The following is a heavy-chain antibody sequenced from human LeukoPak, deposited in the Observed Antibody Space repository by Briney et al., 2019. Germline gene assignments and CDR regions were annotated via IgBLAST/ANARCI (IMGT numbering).Heavy chain of an antibody. D-gene: IGHD5-24*01. J-gene: IGHJ4*02. CDR3: ARGGGDGYNYRFDY. CDR1: GGTFSSYA. V-gene: IGHV1-69*04. CDR2: IIPIFGIT. Sequence: SVKVSCKASGGTFSSYAIGWVRQAPGQGLEWMGRIIPIFGITNYAQKFQGRVTITADKSTSTAYMELSSLRSEDTAVYYCARGGGDGYNYRFDYWGQGTLVTVSS.